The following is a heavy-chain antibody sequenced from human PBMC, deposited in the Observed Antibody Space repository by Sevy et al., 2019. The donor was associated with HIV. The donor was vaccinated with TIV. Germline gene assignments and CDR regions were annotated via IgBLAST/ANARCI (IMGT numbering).Heavy chain of an antibody. CDR3: ARESIGAVGDFDY. J-gene: IGHJ4*02. D-gene: IGHD6-13*01. V-gene: IGHV4-59*01. CDR1: GGSMNNYF. CDR2: IYYSGST. Sequence: SESLSLTCTVSGGSMNNYFWSWIRQPPGKGLEWIVYIYYSGSTNYNPSLKSRATISVDTSKNQLSLKLTSVTAADTAVYYCARESIGAVGDFDYWGQGTLVTVSS.